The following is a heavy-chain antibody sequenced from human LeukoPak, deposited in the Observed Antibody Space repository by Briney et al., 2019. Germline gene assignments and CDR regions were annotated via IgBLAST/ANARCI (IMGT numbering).Heavy chain of an antibody. CDR2: IYYSGST. J-gene: IGHJ5*02. V-gene: IGHV4-59*01. Sequence: SETLSLTCTVSGGSISSYYWSWLRQPPGKGLEWIGYIYYSGSTNYNPSLKSRVTISVDTSKNQFSLKLSSVTAADTAVYYCAKGQTLYSYEFLGWFDPWGQGTLVTVSS. CDR3: AKGQTLYSYEFLGWFDP. CDR1: GGSISSYY. D-gene: IGHD5-18*01.